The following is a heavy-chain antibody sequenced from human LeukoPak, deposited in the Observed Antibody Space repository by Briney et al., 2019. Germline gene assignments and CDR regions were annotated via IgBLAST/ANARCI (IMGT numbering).Heavy chain of an antibody. Sequence: PSETLSLTCTVSGGSISSYYWSWIRQPPGKGLEWIGYIYYRGDVDSNPSLKSRVTVSLDTSRDQFFLMLTSVTAADTAVYYCARHEPLGRGAWDYWGQGILVTVSS. D-gene: IGHD1-14*01. CDR2: IYYRGDV. V-gene: IGHV4-59*08. CDR1: GGSISSYY. J-gene: IGHJ4*02. CDR3: ARHEPLGRGAWDY.